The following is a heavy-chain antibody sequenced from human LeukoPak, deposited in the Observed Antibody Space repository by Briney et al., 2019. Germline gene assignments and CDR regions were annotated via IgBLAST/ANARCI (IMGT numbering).Heavy chain of an antibody. V-gene: IGHV4-59*11. CDR3: ASRPADSTWFGVFDY. CDR1: GSSINSHY. Sequence: ASETLSLTCSVSGSSINSHYWSWIRQSPGKGLEWIGYVFNGGSTNYNPSLKSRVTMSLDTSRDQFSLRLSSVTAADTAIYYCASRPADSTWFGVFDYWGQGTLVTVSS. D-gene: IGHD3-10*01. J-gene: IGHJ4*02. CDR2: VFNGGST.